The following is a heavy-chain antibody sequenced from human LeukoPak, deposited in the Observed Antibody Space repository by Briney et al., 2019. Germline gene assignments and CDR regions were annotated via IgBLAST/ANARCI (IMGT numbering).Heavy chain of an antibody. CDR2: ISSNGGST. V-gene: IGHV3-64D*09. CDR3: VKDRYVDF. CDR1: GFTTRSYA. J-gene: IGHJ4*02. Sequence: TGGSLRLSCSVSGFTTRSYAMHWVRQAPGKGLVYVSSISSNGGSTYYADSVKGRFTISRDNSKNTLYLQMSSLRAEDTAVYYCVKDRYVDFWGQGTLVTVSS.